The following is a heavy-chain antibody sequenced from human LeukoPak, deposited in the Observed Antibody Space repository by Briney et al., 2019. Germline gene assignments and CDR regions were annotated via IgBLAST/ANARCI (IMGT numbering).Heavy chain of an antibody. J-gene: IGHJ3*02. D-gene: IGHD4-17*01. V-gene: IGHV4-59*01. Sequence: SETLSLTCTVSGGSISSYYWSWIRQPPGKGLEWIGYISYIGSTDYNPSLKSRVTISIDTSKNQFSLKLSSVTAADTAVYYCARDLVTVTKGFDIWGQGTMVSVSS. CDR2: ISYIGST. CDR3: ARDLVTVTKGFDI. CDR1: GGSISSYY.